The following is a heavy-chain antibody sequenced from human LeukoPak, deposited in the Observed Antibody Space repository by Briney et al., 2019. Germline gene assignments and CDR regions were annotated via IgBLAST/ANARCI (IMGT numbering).Heavy chain of an antibody. CDR1: GYTFTSHG. Sequence: ASVKVSCKASGYTFTSHGITWVRQAPGQGLEWMGWVSFYDGKTNYAQNVQARVTMTTDTSTNTAYMELSRLRSDDTAVYYCARVGEDSPLGYWGQGTLVTVSS. V-gene: IGHV1-18*01. CDR3: ARVGEDSPLGY. J-gene: IGHJ4*02. CDR2: VSFYDGKT. D-gene: IGHD3-10*01.